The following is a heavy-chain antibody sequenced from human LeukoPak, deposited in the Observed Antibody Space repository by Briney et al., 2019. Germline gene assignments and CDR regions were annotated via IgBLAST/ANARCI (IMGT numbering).Heavy chain of an antibody. CDR1: EFAFSTYN. CDR3: ARVAAGYSVNYFDY. D-gene: IGHD4-23*01. Sequence: GGSLRLSCAASEFAFSTYNMNWVRQAPGKGLEWVSYVSTGSSTTYYADSVKGRFTISRDNVENSLYLQMNSLRDEDTAVYYCARVAAGYSVNYFDYWGQGTLVTVSS. V-gene: IGHV3-48*02. J-gene: IGHJ4*01. CDR2: VSTGSSTT.